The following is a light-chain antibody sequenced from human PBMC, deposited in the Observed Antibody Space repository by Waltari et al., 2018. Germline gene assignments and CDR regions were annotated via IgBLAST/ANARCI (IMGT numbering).Light chain of an antibody. V-gene: IGLV6-57*03. J-gene: IGLJ2*01. CDR1: SGSIGSNY. CDR3: QSSDNTPQVI. Sequence: ESPGKTITISCTRSSGSIGSNYVQWYQQRPGSAPITLIYEDNQRPSGVPDRFSGSIDSSSNSASLTIAGRKTEDEADYYCQSSDNTPQVIFGGGTKLAVL. CDR2: EDN.